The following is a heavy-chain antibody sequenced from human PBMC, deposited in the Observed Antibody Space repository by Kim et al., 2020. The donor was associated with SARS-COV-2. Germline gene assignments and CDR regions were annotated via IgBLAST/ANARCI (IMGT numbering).Heavy chain of an antibody. Sequence: ASVKVSCKASGYTFTSYGISWVRQAPGQGLEWLGWVGAYNGDTNYAQNLQGRVTLTTDTSTSTAFLELRSLRSDDTAVYFCARDRGYGDDTFDYWGQETLVTVSS. J-gene: IGHJ4*02. D-gene: IGHD4-17*01. V-gene: IGHV1-18*01. CDR2: VGAYNGDT. CDR3: ARDRGYGDDTFDY. CDR1: GYTFTSYG.